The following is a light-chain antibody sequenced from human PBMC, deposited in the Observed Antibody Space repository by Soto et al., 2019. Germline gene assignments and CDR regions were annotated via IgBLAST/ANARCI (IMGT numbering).Light chain of an antibody. V-gene: IGLV2-14*01. Sequence: QSALTQPASVSGSPGQSITISCTGTSGDVGAYNFVSWYQQHPGKAPKLLLYEVTNRPSGVSDRFSGSKSGNTASLTISGLQAEDEADYYCTSYTVISTLVFGGGTKLTVL. CDR2: EVT. J-gene: IGLJ3*02. CDR3: TSYTVISTLV. CDR1: SGDVGAYNF.